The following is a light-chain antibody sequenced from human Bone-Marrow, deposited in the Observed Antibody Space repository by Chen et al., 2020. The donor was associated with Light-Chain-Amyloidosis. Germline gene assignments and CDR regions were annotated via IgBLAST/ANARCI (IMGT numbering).Light chain of an antibody. V-gene: IGLV3-21*02. CDR3: QVWDRSSDRPV. J-gene: IGLJ3*02. Sequence: SYVLTPPSSESVAPGQTATIACGGNNIGSTSVHWYQQTPGQAPLLVVYDDSDRPSGIPGRLSGCNSGNTATLTISRVEAGDEADYYCQVWDRSSDRPVFGGGTKLTVL. CDR1: NIGSTS. CDR2: DDS.